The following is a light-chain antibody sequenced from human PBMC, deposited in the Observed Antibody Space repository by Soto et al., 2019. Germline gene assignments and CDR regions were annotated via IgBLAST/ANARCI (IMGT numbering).Light chain of an antibody. CDR1: QSLSSSY. CDR2: GAS. J-gene: IGKJ5*01. Sequence: EIVLTQSPSTLSLSPGERATLSCRASQSLSSSYLVWYQQKPGQAPRLLIYGASSRATGIPPRFSGSGSGTDFTLTISSLEPEDSAVYYCQQRHMWPITFGQGTRLEIK. V-gene: IGKV3D-20*02. CDR3: QQRHMWPIT.